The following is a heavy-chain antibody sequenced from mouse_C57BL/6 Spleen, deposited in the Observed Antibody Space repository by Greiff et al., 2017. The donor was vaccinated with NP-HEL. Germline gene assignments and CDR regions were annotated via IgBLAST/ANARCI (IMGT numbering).Heavy chain of an antibody. D-gene: IGHD1-1*01. J-gene: IGHJ3*01. Sequence: QVQLQQPGAELVKPGASVKLSCKASGYTFTSYWMHWVKQRPGQGLEWIGMIHPNSGSTNYNEKFKSKATLTVDKSSSTAYMQLSSLTSEDSAVYYCGVVATRGSWLAYWGQGTLVTVSA. CDR1: GYTFTSYW. V-gene: IGHV1-64*01. CDR3: GVVATRGSWLAY. CDR2: IHPNSGST.